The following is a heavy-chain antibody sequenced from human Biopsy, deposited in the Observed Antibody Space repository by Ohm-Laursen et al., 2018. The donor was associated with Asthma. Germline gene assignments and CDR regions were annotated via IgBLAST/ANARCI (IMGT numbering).Heavy chain of an antibody. CDR2: INHSGNT. CDR3: ARAGQCSSTSCYNPGWFDP. J-gene: IGHJ5*02. CDR1: GGSFSGYY. V-gene: IGHV4-34*01. D-gene: IGHD2-2*01. Sequence: SDTLSLTCAVYGGSFSGYYWSRIRQPPGKGLEWIGEINHSGNTNYNPSLKSRVTISVDTSKNQFSLKLSSVTAADTAVYYCARAGQCSSTSCYNPGWFDPWGQGTLVTVSS.